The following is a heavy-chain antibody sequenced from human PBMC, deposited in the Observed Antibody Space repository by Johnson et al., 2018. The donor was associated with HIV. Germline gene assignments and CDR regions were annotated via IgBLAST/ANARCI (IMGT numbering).Heavy chain of an antibody. Sequence: QVQLVESGGGLVQPGGSLRLSCAASGFTFSSYGMHWVRQAPGKGLEWVAVIWYDGSNKYYADSVEGRFTISRDNSKNTLYLQMNSLRAEDTAVYYCARERDPQDAFDIWGQGTMVTVSS. CDR1: GFTFSSYG. CDR3: ARERDPQDAFDI. J-gene: IGHJ3*02. V-gene: IGHV3-30*19. CDR2: IWYDGSNK.